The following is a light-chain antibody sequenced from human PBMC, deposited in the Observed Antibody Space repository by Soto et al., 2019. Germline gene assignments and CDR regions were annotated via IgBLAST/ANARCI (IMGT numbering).Light chain of an antibody. CDR3: SAYTSSSTYV. CDR2: EVS. V-gene: IGLV2-14*01. Sequence: QSVLTQPASGSGSPGQSIAISCTGSSSDVGIYNYVSWYQQHPGKVPKLIIYEVSNRPSGVSNRFSGSKSGNTASLTISGLQAEDEADYYCSAYTSSSTYVFGGGTKVTVL. CDR1: SSDVGIYNY. J-gene: IGLJ1*01.